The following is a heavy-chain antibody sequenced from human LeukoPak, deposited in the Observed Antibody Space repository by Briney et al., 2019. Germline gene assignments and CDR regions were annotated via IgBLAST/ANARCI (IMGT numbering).Heavy chain of an antibody. CDR3: ARGGIHLLWFAERMGWSDP. V-gene: IGHV1-8*01. J-gene: IGHJ5*02. CDR2: MNPNSGNT. Sequence: ASVKVSCKASGYTFTSYDINWVRQATAQRLEWMGWMNPNSGNTGYAQKFQGRVTMTRNTSISTAYMDLSSLRSEDTAVYYCARGGIHLLWFAERMGWSDPWGQGTLVTVSS. CDR1: GYTFTSYD. D-gene: IGHD3-10*01.